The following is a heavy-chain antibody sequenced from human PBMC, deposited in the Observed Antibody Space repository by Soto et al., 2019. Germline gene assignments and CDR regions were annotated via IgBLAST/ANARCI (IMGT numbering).Heavy chain of an antibody. V-gene: IGHV4-39*01. D-gene: IGHD3-3*02. Sequence: PSETLSLTCTVSGGSISSSSYYWGWIRQPPGKGLEWIGSIYYSGSTYYNPSLKSRVTISVDTSKNQFSLKLSSVTAADTAVYYCARHEDHIFGVVMHFDYWGQGTLVTVSS. CDR2: IYYSGST. CDR3: ARHEDHIFGVVMHFDY. J-gene: IGHJ4*02. CDR1: GGSISSSSYY.